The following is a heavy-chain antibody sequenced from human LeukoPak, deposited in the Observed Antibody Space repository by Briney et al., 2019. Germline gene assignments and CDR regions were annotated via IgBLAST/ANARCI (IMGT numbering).Heavy chain of an antibody. CDR3: AKCILTGYYKGYMDV. J-gene: IGHJ6*03. CDR1: GFTVSSNY. D-gene: IGHD3-9*01. V-gene: IGHV3-53*01. Sequence: GGSLRLSCAASGFTVSSNYMSWVRQAPGKGLEWVSVIYSGGSTYYADSVKGRFTISRDNSKSTLYLQMNSLRAEDTAVYYCAKCILTGYYKGYMDVWGKGTTVTISS. CDR2: IYSGGST.